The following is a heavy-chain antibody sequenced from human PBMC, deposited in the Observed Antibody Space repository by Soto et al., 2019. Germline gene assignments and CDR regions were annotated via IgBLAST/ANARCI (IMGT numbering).Heavy chain of an antibody. D-gene: IGHD3-10*01. Sequence: PGGSLRLSCAASGFTFSSYAMSWVRQAPGKGLEWVSAISGSGGSTYYADSVKGRFTISRDNSKNTLYLQMNSLRAEDTAVYYCAKSLDYYGSGSYGWFDPWGQGTLVTVSS. CDR1: GFTFSSYA. CDR3: AKSLDYYGSGSYGWFDP. J-gene: IGHJ5*02. V-gene: IGHV3-23*01. CDR2: ISGSGGST.